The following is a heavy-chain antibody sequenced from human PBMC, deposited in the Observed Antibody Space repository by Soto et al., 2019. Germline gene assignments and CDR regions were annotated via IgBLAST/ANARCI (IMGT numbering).Heavy chain of an antibody. V-gene: IGHV4-30-4*01. CDR3: ASNSYGYTLYDY. J-gene: IGHJ4*02. Sequence: QVQLQESGPGLVKPSQTLSLTCTVSDGSTSSGDYSWSWIRQPPGKGLEWIGYIYYSGSTYYNPSLKSRVTQSGYTSKNQLHMKLSSVTAANTDVYYCASNSYGYTLYDYWGQGTLVTVSS. CDR1: DGSTSSGDYS. D-gene: IGHD5-18*01. CDR2: IYYSGST.